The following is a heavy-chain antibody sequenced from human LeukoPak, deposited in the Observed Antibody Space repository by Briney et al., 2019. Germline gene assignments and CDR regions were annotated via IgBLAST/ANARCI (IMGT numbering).Heavy chain of an antibody. Sequence: ASVKVSCKASGYTFTGYYMHWVRQAPGQGLEWMGRINPNSGGTNYAQKFQGRVTMTRDTSISTAYMELSRLRSDDTAVYYCASPPVHYYDSSGYYDAFDIWGQETMVTVSS. J-gene: IGHJ3*02. CDR2: INPNSGGT. CDR3: ASPPVHYYDSSGYYDAFDI. D-gene: IGHD3-22*01. V-gene: IGHV1-2*06. CDR1: GYTFTGYY.